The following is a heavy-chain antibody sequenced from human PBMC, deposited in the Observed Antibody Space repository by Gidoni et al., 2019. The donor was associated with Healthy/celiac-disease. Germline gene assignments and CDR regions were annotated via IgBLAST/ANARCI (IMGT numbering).Heavy chain of an antibody. Sequence: EVQLVESGGGWVQPGRSRRLSCAADGFTFDDYAMHWVRQAPGKGLGWVSGISWNSCSIGYADSVKGRFTISRDNAKNSLYLQMNSLRAEYTALYYCATTLSGVSDYWGQGTLVTVSS. V-gene: IGHV3-9*01. D-gene: IGHD7-27*01. J-gene: IGHJ4*02. CDR2: ISWNSCSI. CDR1: GFTFDDYA. CDR3: ATTLSGVSDY.